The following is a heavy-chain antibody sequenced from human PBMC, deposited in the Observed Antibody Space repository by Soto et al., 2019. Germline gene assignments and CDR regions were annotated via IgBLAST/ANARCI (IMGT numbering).Heavy chain of an antibody. CDR2: IYWDNDE. CDR3: AYRQDYRGNWDSGWLDP. Sequence: QITLKESGPTLVEPTQTLTLTCAFSGFSMTTNGVGVGWIRQPPGKALEWLAFIYWDNDERYSPSLKTRLAIYKDTSKKQVVLIMTNVDPVDTATYYCAYRQDYRGNWDSGWLDPWGQGTLVTVSS. V-gene: IGHV2-5*02. CDR1: GFSMTTNGVG. D-gene: IGHD4-4*01. J-gene: IGHJ5*02.